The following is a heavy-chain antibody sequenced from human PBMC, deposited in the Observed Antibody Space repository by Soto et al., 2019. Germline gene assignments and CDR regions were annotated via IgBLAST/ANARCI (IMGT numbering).Heavy chain of an antibody. CDR3: ARNGGTFDP. V-gene: IGHV3-11*01. Sequence: PGGSLRLSCAASGFTFSDYDMSWIRQAPGKGLEWVSYITPSGTTIYYADSVKGRFTISRDNAKNSLYLQMNSLKAEDTAVYYCARNGGTFDPWGQRTLVTVSS. D-gene: IGHD7-27*01. CDR1: GFTFSDYD. CDR2: ITPSGTTI. J-gene: IGHJ5*02.